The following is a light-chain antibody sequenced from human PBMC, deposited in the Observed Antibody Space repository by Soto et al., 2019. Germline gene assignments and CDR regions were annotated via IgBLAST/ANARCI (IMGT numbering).Light chain of an antibody. Sequence: DIQMTQSPSSLSASVGDIVTITCRSSQDIGTYLAWYQLKPGKAPKLLISTASRLQRGVPSRFSGNGSETAFTLTISSLQPDDFATYYCQQYITYQWTFGQGTKV. J-gene: IGKJ1*01. CDR3: QQYITYQWT. V-gene: IGKV1-16*01. CDR2: TAS. CDR1: QDIGTY.